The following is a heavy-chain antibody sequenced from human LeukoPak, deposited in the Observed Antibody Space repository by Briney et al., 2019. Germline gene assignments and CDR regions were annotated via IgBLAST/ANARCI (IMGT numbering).Heavy chain of an antibody. Sequence: GGSLRLSCAASGFTLSNYWMSWVRQAPGKGLEWVANIMQDGSEKFYVDSVKGRFTTSRDNAKNSLYLQMNSLRAEDTAVYYCARDGALFSGNYYKNPLGYWGQGTLVTVSS. CDR1: GFTLSNYW. V-gene: IGHV3-7*01. CDR3: ARDGALFSGNYYKNPLGY. CDR2: IMQDGSEK. D-gene: IGHD3-10*01. J-gene: IGHJ4*02.